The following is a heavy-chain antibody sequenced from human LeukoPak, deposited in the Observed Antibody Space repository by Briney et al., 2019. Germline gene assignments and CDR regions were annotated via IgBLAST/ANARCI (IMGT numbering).Heavy chain of an antibody. Sequence: SETLSLTCTVSGGSIIGHWWSWIRQPPGKGLEWIGDIFYSGSNNYNPSLKSRLSISLDTSKNQFSLKLSSVTAADTAMYYCARRDTADASIDFWGQGTLVIASS. CDR3: ARRDTADASIDF. CDR1: GGSIIGHW. J-gene: IGHJ4*02. V-gene: IGHV4-59*08. CDR2: IFYSGSN. D-gene: IGHD5-18*01.